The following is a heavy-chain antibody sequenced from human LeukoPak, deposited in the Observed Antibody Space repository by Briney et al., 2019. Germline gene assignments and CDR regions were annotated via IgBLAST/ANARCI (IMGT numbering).Heavy chain of an antibody. D-gene: IGHD3-3*01. CDR3: ARGFLEWLPPLGYYYYGMDV. CDR2: ISSNGGST. CDR1: GFTFSSYA. J-gene: IGHJ6*02. V-gene: IGHV3-64*01. Sequence: GGSLRLSCAASGFTFSSYAMHWVRQAPGKGLEYVSAISSNGGSTYYANSVKGRFTISRDNSKNTLYLQMGSLRAEDMAVYYCARGFLEWLPPLGYYYYGMDVWGQGTTVTVSS.